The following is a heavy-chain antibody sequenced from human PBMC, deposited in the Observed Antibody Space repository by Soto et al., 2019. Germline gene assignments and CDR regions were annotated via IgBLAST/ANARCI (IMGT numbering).Heavy chain of an antibody. D-gene: IGHD3-10*01. Sequence: PSETLSLTCTVSGGSISSYYWSWIRQPPGKGLEWIGYIYYSGSTNYNPSLKSRVTISADTSKNQFSLKLSSVTAADTAVYYCARHGPPQRITMVRGVTPFDYWGQGTLVTVSS. CDR2: IYYSGST. CDR1: GGSISSYY. V-gene: IGHV4-59*08. J-gene: IGHJ4*02. CDR3: ARHGPPQRITMVRGVTPFDY.